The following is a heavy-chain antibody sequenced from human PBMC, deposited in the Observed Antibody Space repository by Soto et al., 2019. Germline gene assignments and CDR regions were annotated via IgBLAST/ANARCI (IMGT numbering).Heavy chain of an antibody. J-gene: IGHJ6*02. V-gene: IGHV3-13*01. CDR1: GGPFSRGGYY. CDR3: TRKTPTNGMAV. CDR2: IGSAGDT. D-gene: IGHD2-15*01. Sequence: SSETLSLTCTVSGGPFSRGGYYWGLIRQAPGKGLEWGSGIGSAGDTYYEDSVEGRFTHSRENAKNSFYLQMNSLRVGDTAVYYCTRKTPTNGMAVWGQGTTVTVSS.